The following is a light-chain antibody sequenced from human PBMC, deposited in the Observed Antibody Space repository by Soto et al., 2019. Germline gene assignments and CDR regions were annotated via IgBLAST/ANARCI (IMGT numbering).Light chain of an antibody. Sequence: EIVLTQSPGTLPLSPGEGATLSCRASQSVSSSYLAWYQQKPGQAPRLLIYGASSRATGIPDRFSGSGSGTDFTLTISRLEPEDFAVYYCQQYGSSPLTFGGGTKVDIK. V-gene: IGKV3-20*01. J-gene: IGKJ4*01. CDR3: QQYGSSPLT. CDR2: GAS. CDR1: QSVSSSY.